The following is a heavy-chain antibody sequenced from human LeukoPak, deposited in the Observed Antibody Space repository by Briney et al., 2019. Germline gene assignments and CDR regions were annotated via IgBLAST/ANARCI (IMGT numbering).Heavy chain of an antibody. J-gene: IGHJ6*02. CDR1: GFTFSSYG. Sequence: GRSLGLSCAASGFTFSSYGMHWVRQAPGKGLEWVAVISYDGSNKYYADSVKGRFTISRDNSKNTLYLQMNSLRAEDTAVYYCANSDSIDYYYYGMDVWGQGTTVTVSS. V-gene: IGHV3-30*18. D-gene: IGHD4-11*01. CDR3: ANSDSIDYYYYGMDV. CDR2: ISYDGSNK.